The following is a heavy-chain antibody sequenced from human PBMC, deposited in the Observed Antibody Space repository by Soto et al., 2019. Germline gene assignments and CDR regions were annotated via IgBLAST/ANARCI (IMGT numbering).Heavy chain of an antibody. D-gene: IGHD2-15*01. CDR1: GYIFEDTS. V-gene: IGHV3-9*01. CDR2: ISWNGNFT. J-gene: IGHJ4*02. CDR3: VGGSCFD. Sequence: EVQLVESGGDMVKPGRSLKLSCAASGYIFEDTSMHWVRQAPGKGLEWVARISWNGNFTGYADAEKGRFTILRANAKNSLFLQMRSLSLEDGALSYWVGGSCFDWGQGTLVTVSS.